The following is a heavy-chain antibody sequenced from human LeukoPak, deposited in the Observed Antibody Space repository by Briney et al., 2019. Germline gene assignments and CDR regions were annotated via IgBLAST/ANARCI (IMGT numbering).Heavy chain of an antibody. Sequence: GGSLRLSCVVSGFTFSSYSMNWVRQAPGKGLEWVSYISSSSSTIYYVDSVKGRFTISRDNAKNSLYLQMNSLRAEDTAVYYCARESFVSSDNWGQGTLVTVSS. CDR1: GFTFSSYS. CDR2: ISSSSSTI. V-gene: IGHV3-48*01. D-gene: IGHD5/OR15-5a*01. CDR3: ARESFVSSDN. J-gene: IGHJ4*02.